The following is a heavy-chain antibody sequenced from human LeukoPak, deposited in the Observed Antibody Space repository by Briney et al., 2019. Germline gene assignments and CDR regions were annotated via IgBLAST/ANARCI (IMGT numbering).Heavy chain of an antibody. J-gene: IGHJ3*02. CDR3: ASSRRYYYDSSGNDAFDI. Sequence: PGASVKVSCKASGYTFTGYYMHWVRQAPGQGLEWMGWINPNSGGTNYAQKFQGRVTMTRDTSITTAYMELSRLRSDDTALYYCASSRRYYYDSSGNDAFDIWGQGTMVTVSS. CDR2: INPNSGGT. D-gene: IGHD3-22*01. V-gene: IGHV1-2*02. CDR1: GYTFTGYY.